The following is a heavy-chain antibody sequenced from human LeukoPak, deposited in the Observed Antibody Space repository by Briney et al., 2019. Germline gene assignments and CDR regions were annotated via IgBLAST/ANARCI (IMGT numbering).Heavy chain of an antibody. CDR2: IIPILGIA. CDR1: GGTFSSYA. V-gene: IGHV1-69*04. CDR3: ARILRVRGVIIEY. Sequence: SVKVSCKASGGTFSSYAISWVRQAPGQGLEWMGRIIPILGIANYAQKFQGRVTITADKSTSTAYMELSSLRSEDTAVYYCARILRVRGVIIEYWGQGTLVTVSS. J-gene: IGHJ4*02. D-gene: IGHD3-10*01.